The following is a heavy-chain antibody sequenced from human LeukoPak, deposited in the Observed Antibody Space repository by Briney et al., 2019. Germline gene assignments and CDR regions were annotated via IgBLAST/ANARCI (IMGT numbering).Heavy chain of an antibody. J-gene: IGHJ4*02. V-gene: IGHV4-59*12. CDR2: IYYGGST. CDR3: ARAKFMVRGVYDY. D-gene: IGHD3-10*01. Sequence: PSETLSLTCSVSGDSINSNYWSWMRQPPGKGLEWIGYIYYGGSTNYNPSLKSRVTISVDTSKNQFSLKLSSVTAADTAVYYCARAKFMVRGVYDYWGQGTPVTVSS. CDR1: GDSINSNY.